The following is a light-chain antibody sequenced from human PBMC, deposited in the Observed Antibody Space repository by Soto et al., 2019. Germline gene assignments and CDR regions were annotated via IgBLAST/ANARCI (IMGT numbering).Light chain of an antibody. V-gene: IGKV3D-15*01. CDR3: QQYNNWPPWT. J-gene: IGKJ1*01. Sequence: EIVLTESPATLALCPGERATLSCRASQSVDSRHLAWYQQKLGLAPRLLIFDASSRASGIPDRFSGSGSGTEFTLTISSLQSEDFAVYYCQQYNNWPPWTFGQGTKVDIK. CDR2: DAS. CDR1: QSVDSRH.